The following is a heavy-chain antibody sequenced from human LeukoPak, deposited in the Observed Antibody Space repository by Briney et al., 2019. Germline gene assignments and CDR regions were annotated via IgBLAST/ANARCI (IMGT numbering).Heavy chain of an antibody. D-gene: IGHD3-22*01. CDR2: IWYDGSNK. CDR1: GFTFSSYW. CDR3: ARGTATMMLTH. Sequence: PGGSLRLSCAASGFTFSSYWMSWVRQAPGKGLEWVAVIWYDGSNKYYADSVKGRFTISRDNSKNTLYLQMNSLRAEDTAVYYCARGTATMMLTHRGQGTLVTVSS. V-gene: IGHV3-33*08. J-gene: IGHJ4*02.